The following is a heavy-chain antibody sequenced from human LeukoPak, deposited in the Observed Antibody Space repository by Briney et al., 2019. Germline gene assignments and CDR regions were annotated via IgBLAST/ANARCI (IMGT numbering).Heavy chain of an antibody. J-gene: IGHJ4*02. Sequence: SETLSLTCSVSGASINNYYWTWIRQPPGKGLGWIGYVYHTGASGYHPSLKSRVAMSLDTSKNQVSLNLRSVTAADTAVYFCTRVVNGGHFDYWGQGTLVTVSS. CDR3: TRVVNGGHFDY. CDR1: GASINNYY. CDR2: VYHTGAS. D-gene: IGHD2-8*01. V-gene: IGHV4-59*01.